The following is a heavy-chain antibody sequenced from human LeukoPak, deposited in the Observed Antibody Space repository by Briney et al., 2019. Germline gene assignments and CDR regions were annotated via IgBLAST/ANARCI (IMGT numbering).Heavy chain of an antibody. D-gene: IGHD1-26*01. CDR2: IIPILGIA. CDR3: ARDPRGGSYIDWFDP. Sequence: SVKVSCKASGGTFSSYAISWVRQAPGQGLEWMGGIIPILGIANYAQKFQGRVTITADKSTSTAYMELSSLRSEDTAIYYCARDPRGGSYIDWFDPWGQGTLVTVSS. CDR1: GGTFSSYA. V-gene: IGHV1-69*10. J-gene: IGHJ5*02.